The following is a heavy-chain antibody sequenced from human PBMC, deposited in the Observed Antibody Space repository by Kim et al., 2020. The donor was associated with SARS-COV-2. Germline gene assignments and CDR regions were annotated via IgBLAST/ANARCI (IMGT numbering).Heavy chain of an antibody. V-gene: IGHV3-33*01. CDR3: AIETELLRYAFDM. CDR2: IWYDGINK. CDR1: GFTFSNYG. D-gene: IGHD2-15*01. J-gene: IGHJ3*02. Sequence: GGSLRLSCAASGFTFSNYGMHWVRQAPGKGLEWVAVIWYDGINKYYSDSVKGRFTISRDSSKNTLNLQMNNLRAEDTAVYYCAIETELLRYAFDMWGQGTMVTVSS.